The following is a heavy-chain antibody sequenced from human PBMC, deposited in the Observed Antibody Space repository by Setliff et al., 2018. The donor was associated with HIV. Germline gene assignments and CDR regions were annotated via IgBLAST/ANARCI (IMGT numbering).Heavy chain of an antibody. CDR3: AIKGSIAARRYDY. J-gene: IGHJ4*02. CDR2: IYNTGST. Sequence: PSETLSLTCTVSGGSISGHYWSWIRQPPGKGLEWIGYIYNTGSTYHSPSLESRVTISIDTSKNQFSLKLSSVTAADTAVYYCAIKGSIAARRYDYWGQGTLVTVSS. CDR1: GGSISGHY. D-gene: IGHD6-6*01. V-gene: IGHV4-4*09.